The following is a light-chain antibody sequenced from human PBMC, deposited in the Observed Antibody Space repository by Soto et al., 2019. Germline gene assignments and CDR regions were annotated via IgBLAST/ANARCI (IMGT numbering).Light chain of an antibody. Sequence: QSVLTQPPSVSGAPGQRVTISCTGSSSNIGAGYDVHWYQQLPGTAPKLLIYGNSNRPSGVPDRFSGCKSGTSASLAITGLQAEDEADYYCQSYDSSLSGPWVFGGGTKLTVL. V-gene: IGLV1-40*01. CDR2: GNS. J-gene: IGLJ3*02. CDR3: QSYDSSLSGPWV. CDR1: SSNIGAGYD.